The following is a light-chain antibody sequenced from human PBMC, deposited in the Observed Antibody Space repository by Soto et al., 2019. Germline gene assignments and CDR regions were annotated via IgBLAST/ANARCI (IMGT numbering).Light chain of an antibody. CDR1: QTISFY. V-gene: IGKV1-39*01. J-gene: IGKJ5*01. Sequence: DIQMTQYPSSLSASVGDRVNITCRASQTISFYLNWYQQKPGKAPNLLIYGASSLQGGVPSRFTGSGSGTDFTLSISSLHPEDLATYFCQQSYSTHITFGQGTRLEI. CDR2: GAS. CDR3: QQSYSTHIT.